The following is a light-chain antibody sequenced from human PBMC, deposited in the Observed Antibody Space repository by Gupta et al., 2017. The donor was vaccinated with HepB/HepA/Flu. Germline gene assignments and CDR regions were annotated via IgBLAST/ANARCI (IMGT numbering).Light chain of an antibody. CDR3: QQSSNCPQIT. V-gene: IGKV3-11*01. J-gene: IGKJ3*01. CDR1: QSVSSY. Sequence: EIVLTQSPATLSLSPGERATLSCRASQSVSSYLAWYQQKPGQAPRLLIYDASNRDTGIPARFSGSGCGKDLTLTISRREQEEFAVYYCQQSSNCPQITFGRGTXVDIK. CDR2: DAS.